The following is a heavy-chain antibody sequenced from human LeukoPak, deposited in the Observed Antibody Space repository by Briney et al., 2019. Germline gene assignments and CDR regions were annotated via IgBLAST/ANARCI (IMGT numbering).Heavy chain of an antibody. CDR2: IIPILGIA. D-gene: IGHD2-21*02. Sequence: SVKVSCKASGGTFSSYAISWVRQAPGQGLEWMGRIIPILGIANYAQKFQGKVTITADKSTSTAYMELSSLRSEDTAVYYCARSVVVTARGMDVWGQGTTDTVSS. CDR1: GGTFSSYA. J-gene: IGHJ6*02. V-gene: IGHV1-69*04. CDR3: ARSVVVTARGMDV.